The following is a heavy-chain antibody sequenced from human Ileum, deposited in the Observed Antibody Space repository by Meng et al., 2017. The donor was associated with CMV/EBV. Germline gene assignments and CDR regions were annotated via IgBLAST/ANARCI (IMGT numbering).Heavy chain of an antibody. J-gene: IGHJ1*01. CDR3: ARGKPSLETGETFQH. D-gene: IGHD3-16*01. Sequence: GGSLRLSCTASGFTFSAYAMNWVRQAPGKGLQWVSGISDSGGKTYYEASVKGRFTISRDNSKNTQYLQMNSLRAEDTAVYYCARGKPSLETGETFQHWGQGTLVTVSS. V-gene: IGHV3-23*01. CDR2: ISDSGGKT. CDR1: GFTFSAYA.